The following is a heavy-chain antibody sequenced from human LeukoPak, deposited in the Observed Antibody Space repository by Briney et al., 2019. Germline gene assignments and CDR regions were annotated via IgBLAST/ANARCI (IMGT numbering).Heavy chain of an antibody. CDR3: ARDGGSSWSGPYMDV. CDR1: GFTFSSYW. Sequence: GGSLRLSCAASGFTFSSYWMSWVRQAPGKGLEWVANIKQDGSEKYYVDSVKGRFTISRDNAKNSLYLQMNSLRAEDTAVYYCARDGGSSWSGPYMDVWGKGTTVTISS. CDR2: IKQDGSEK. D-gene: IGHD6-13*01. V-gene: IGHV3-7*01. J-gene: IGHJ6*03.